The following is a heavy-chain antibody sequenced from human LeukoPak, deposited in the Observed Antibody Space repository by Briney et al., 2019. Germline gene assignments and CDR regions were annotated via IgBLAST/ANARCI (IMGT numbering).Heavy chain of an antibody. J-gene: IGHJ5*02. D-gene: IGHD6-25*01. CDR3: ARDLQRPLFDP. V-gene: IGHV4-59*12. CDR2: IYYSGST. Sequence: SETLSLTCTVSGGSISSYYWSWIRQPPGKGLEWIGYIYYSGSTNYNPSLKSRVTMSVDTSKNQFSLKLSSVTAADTAVYYCARDLQRPLFDPWGQGTLVTVSS. CDR1: GGSISSYY.